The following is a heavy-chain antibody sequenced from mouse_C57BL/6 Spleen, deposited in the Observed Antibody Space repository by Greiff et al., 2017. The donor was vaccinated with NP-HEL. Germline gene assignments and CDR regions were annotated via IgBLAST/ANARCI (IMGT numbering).Heavy chain of an antibody. D-gene: IGHD1-1*01. V-gene: IGHV2-9-1*01. J-gene: IGHJ4*01. CDR1: GFSLPCYA. Sequence: VPLVESGPGLLAPSQSLSITCTVSGFSLPCYALSWVRPPPGTGLAFLCLIWPCCGPNYNSALKSRLSISKDNSKSQVFLKMNSLQTDDTARYYSARLLRYEKYYYARDDWGQGTSGTVSS. CDR2: IWPCCGP. CDR3: ARLLRYEKYYYARDD.